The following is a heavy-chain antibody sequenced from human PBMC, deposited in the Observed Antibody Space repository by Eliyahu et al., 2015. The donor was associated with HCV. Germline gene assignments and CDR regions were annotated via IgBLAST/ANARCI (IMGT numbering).Heavy chain of an antibody. V-gene: IGHV3-21*01. CDR3: ARDEVPDYYGSGTVEVGV. CDR1: GFTFSSYX. J-gene: IGHJ6*02. D-gene: IGHD3-10*01. Sequence: EVQLVESGGGLVKPGGSLRLSCAASGFTFSSYXLNWXRQAPGKGLEWVSSISSSSSYIYYADSVKGRFTISRDNAKNSLYLQMNSLRAEDTAVYYCARDEVPDYYGSGTVEVGVWGQGTTVTVSS. CDR2: ISSSSSYI.